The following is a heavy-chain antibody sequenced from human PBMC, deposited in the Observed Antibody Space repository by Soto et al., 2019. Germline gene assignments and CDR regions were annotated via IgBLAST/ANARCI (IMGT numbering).Heavy chain of an antibody. CDR3: AREGYCSGGSCYSGWFDP. V-gene: IGHV4-4*02. D-gene: IGHD2-15*01. Sequence: QVQLQESGPGLVKPSGTLSLTCAVSGGSISSSNWWSWVRQPPGKGLEWIGEIYHSGSTNYNPSLKSRVTISVDKSKNQFSLKLSSVTAADTAVYYCAREGYCSGGSCYSGWFDPWGQGTLVTVSS. CDR1: GGSISSSNW. CDR2: IYHSGST. J-gene: IGHJ5*02.